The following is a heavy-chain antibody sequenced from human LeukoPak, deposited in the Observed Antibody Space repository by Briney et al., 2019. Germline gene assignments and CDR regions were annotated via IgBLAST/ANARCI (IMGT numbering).Heavy chain of an antibody. CDR3: ARAASTRRGFLEWSLRAFDI. D-gene: IGHD3-3*01. V-gene: IGHV3-21*01. Sequence: GGSLRLSCAASGFTFSSYSMNWVRQAPGKGLEWVSSISSSSGYIYYADSVKGRFTISRDNAKNSLYLQMNSLRAEDTAVYYCARAASTRRGFLEWSLRAFDIWGQGTMVTVSS. J-gene: IGHJ3*02. CDR1: GFTFSSYS. CDR2: ISSSSGYI.